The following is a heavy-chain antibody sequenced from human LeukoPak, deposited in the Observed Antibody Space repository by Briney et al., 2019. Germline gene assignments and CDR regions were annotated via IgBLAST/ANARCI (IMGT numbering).Heavy chain of an antibody. CDR3: ARIPHYDILTGYYSYFDY. D-gene: IGHD3-9*01. J-gene: IGHJ4*02. V-gene: IGHV1-18*01. CDR2: ISAYNGNT. CDR1: GYTFTSYG. Sequence: APVKVSCKASGYTFTSYGISWVRQAPGQGLEWMGWISAYNGNTNYAQKLQGRVTMTTDTSTSTAYMELRSLRSDDTAVYYCARIPHYDILTGYYSYFDYWGQGTLVTVSS.